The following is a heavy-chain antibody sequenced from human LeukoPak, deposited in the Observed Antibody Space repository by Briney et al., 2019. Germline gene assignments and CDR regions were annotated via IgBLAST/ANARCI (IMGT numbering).Heavy chain of an antibody. CDR2: IYHSGTT. CDR3: ARVLGGSSPFDY. D-gene: IGHD1-26*01. V-gene: IGHV4-38-2*01. Sequence: PSETLSLTCAVSGYSISSGYYWGWIRQPPGKGLEWIGSIYHSGTTHYNPSLKSRVTISVDTSKSQFSLKLSSVTAADTAIYYCARVLGGSSPFDYWGQGTLVTVSS. J-gene: IGHJ4*02. CDR1: GYSISSGYY.